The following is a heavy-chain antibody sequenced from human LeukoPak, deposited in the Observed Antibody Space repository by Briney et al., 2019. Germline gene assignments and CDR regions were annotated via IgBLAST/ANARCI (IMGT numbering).Heavy chain of an antibody. CDR1: GYAFTSYD. J-gene: IGHJ6*02. Sequence: ASVKVSCKASGYAFTSYDISWVRQAPGQGLEWMGWISAYNGNTNYAQKLQGRVTMTTDTYTSTAYMELRSLRSDDTAVYYCARDQQYSSGWQTYYYYGMDVWGQGTTVTVSS. CDR2: ISAYNGNT. CDR3: ARDQQYSSGWQTYYYYGMDV. D-gene: IGHD6-19*01. V-gene: IGHV1-18*01.